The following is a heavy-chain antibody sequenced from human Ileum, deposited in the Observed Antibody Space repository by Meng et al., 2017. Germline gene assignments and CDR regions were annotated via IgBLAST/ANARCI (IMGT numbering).Heavy chain of an antibody. D-gene: IGHD3-10*01. Sequence: QLPQCGVVLFNPSETRPPSSAVYGGSFSGYYWSWIRQPSGKGLEWSGEINHSGSTNYNPSLKSRVTISVDTSKNQFSLKLSSVTAADTAVYYCARGRGLIWFGEWFDPWGQGTLVTVSS. CDR2: INHSGST. J-gene: IGHJ5*02. CDR1: GGSFSGYY. CDR3: ARGRGLIWFGEWFDP. V-gene: IGHV4-34*01.